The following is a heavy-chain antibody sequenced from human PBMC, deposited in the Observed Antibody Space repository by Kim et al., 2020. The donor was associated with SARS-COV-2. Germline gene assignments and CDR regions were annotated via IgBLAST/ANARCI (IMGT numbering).Heavy chain of an antibody. CDR2: IWYDGSNK. CDR3: AKGQRPMRWLQLGLFGY. Sequence: GGSLRLSCAASGFTFSSYAMHWVRQAPGKGLEWVAVIWYDGSNKYYADSVKGRFTISRDNSKNTLYLQMNSLRAEDTAVYYCAKGQRPMRWLQLGLFGYWGQGTLVTVSS. CDR1: GFTFSSYA. V-gene: IGHV3-33*06. J-gene: IGHJ4*02. D-gene: IGHD5-12*01.